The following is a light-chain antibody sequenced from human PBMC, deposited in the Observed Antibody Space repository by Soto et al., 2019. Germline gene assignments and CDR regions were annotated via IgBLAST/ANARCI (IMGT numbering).Light chain of an antibody. CDR1: SSDVGGYSH. J-gene: IGLJ2*01. CDR3: CSFAGTYTI. Sequence: QSALTQPRSVSGSPGQSVTLSCTGSSSDVGGYSHVSWFQQHPGKAPKLMIYDVTKRPSGVPDRFSGSKSGNTASLTISGLQAEDESYYYCCSFAGTYTIFGGGTQLTVL. V-gene: IGLV2-11*01. CDR2: DVT.